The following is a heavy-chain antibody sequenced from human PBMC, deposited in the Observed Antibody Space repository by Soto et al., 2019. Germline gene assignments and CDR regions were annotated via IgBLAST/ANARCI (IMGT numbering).Heavy chain of an antibody. J-gene: IGHJ1*01. V-gene: IGHV4-39*01. CDR1: GGSISSSNSY. CDR2: IYYSGTA. D-gene: IGHD5-12*01. Sequence: KTSETLSLTCTVSGGSISSSNSYWAWIRQPPGKGLEWIGNIYYSGTANYSPSLQSRLTISVDSSKNQFSLRLSSVTAADTAVYFCARLGGWLQTEYFQYWGQGTLVTVSS. CDR3: ARLGGWLQTEYFQY.